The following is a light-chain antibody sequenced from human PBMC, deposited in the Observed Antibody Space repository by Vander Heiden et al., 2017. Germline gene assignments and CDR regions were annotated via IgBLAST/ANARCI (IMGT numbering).Light chain of an antibody. CDR2: DAS. CDR3: QQRSNWQT. Sequence: ILLPQNPANMSLSPGERATRACRASQSVSSYLAWYQQKPGQAPRLLIYDASNRATGIPARFSGSGSGTDFTLTISSLEPEDFAVYYCQQRSNWQTFGQGTKVEIK. CDR1: QSVSSY. J-gene: IGKJ1*01. V-gene: IGKV3-11*01.